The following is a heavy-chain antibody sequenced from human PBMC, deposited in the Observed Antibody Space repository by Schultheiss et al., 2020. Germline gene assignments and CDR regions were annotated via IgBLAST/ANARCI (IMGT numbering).Heavy chain of an antibody. CDR3: VKGAWYASTNDGY. CDR2: LSYKGHEK. Sequence: GGSLRLSCVASGFTVSRSDMHWVRQAPDKGLEWVAVLSYKGHEKYYADSVSGRFTISRDDPKNTLSLQMNGLRDEDTAVYYCVKGAWYASTNDGYWGQGTMVTVSS. D-gene: IGHD5/OR15-5a*01. J-gene: IGHJ4*02. V-gene: IGHV3-30*18. CDR1: GFTVSRSD.